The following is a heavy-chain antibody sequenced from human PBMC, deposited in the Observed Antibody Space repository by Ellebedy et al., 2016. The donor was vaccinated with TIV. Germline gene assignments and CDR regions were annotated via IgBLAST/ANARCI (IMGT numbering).Heavy chain of an antibody. D-gene: IGHD2-15*01. V-gene: IGHV3-23*01. Sequence: GESLKISXAASGFTFNSYGMSWVRQAPGKGLEWVSSISVTGGTTYADSVKGRFTISRDNSKNTLYVQVNSLRAEDTALYYCAKGYCSGDNCHPWYFDYWGQGTLVTVSS. CDR2: ISVTGGTT. J-gene: IGHJ4*02. CDR3: AKGYCSGDNCHPWYFDY. CDR1: GFTFNSYG.